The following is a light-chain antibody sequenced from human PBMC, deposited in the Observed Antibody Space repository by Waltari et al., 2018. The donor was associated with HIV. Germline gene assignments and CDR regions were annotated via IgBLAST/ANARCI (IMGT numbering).Light chain of an antibody. CDR1: SSNIGAGSD. V-gene: IGLV1-40*01. Sequence: QSVLTQPPSVSGAPGQRVTISCTGSSSNIGAGSDLHWYQQLPGTAPTLLISGNSNRHSGVPDRCSGSKSGTSAALAITGLQAEDEADDYCQSDDSSLSVWVFGGGTKLTVL. CDR3: QSDDSSLSVWV. J-gene: IGLJ3*02. CDR2: GNS.